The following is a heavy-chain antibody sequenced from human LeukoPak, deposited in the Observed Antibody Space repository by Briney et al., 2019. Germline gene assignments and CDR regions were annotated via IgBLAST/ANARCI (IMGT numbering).Heavy chain of an antibody. CDR3: ARDLDSSQDY. D-gene: IGHD6-13*01. CDR2: INPNSGGI. J-gene: IGHJ4*02. CDR1: GYTFTGYH. Sequence: GASVKVSCKASGYTFTGYHMHWVRRAPGQGLEWMGWINPNSGGINYAQKFQGRVTMTRDTSISTAYMELSRLRSDDTAVYYCARDLDSSQDYWCQGTLVTVSS. V-gene: IGHV1-2*02.